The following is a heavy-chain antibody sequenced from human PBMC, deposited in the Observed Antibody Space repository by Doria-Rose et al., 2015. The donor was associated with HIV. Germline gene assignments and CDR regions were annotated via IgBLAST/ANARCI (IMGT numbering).Heavy chain of an antibody. J-gene: IGHJ5*02. CDR2: IYVGDSDI. CDR3: ARRGSRFWGFDA. V-gene: IGHV5-51*01. CDR1: GHTFTSYW. Sequence: LVQSGAEVKKPGEPLKISCMGSGHTFTSYWIGWVRQMPGKGLEWMGNIYVGDSDIRYSPSFHGQVTISADKSINTAYLQWSSLDVSDTAIYYCARRGSRFWGFDAWGQGFLVIVSS. D-gene: IGHD3-16*01.